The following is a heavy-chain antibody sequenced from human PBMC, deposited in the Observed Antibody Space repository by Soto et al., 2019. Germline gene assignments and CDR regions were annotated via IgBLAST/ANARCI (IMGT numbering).Heavy chain of an antibody. CDR3: ARDQGRRRYSSSWYLDY. CDR2: ISAYNGNT. D-gene: IGHD6-13*01. J-gene: IGHJ4*02. V-gene: IGHV1-18*01. Sequence: QVQLVQSGAEVKKPGASVKVSCKASGYTFTSYGISWVRQAPGQGLEWMGWISAYNGNTNYAQKLQGRVTMTTDTATSTAYMELRSLRSDDTAVYYCARDQGRRRYSSSWYLDYWGQGTLVTVSS. CDR1: GYTFTSYG.